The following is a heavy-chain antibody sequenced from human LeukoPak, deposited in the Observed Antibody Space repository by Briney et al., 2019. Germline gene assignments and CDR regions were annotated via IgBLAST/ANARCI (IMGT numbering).Heavy chain of an antibody. V-gene: IGHV3-23*01. D-gene: IGHD4-23*01. J-gene: IGHJ3*02. CDR2: FSGSGGST. Sequence: GGSLRLSCAASGFTFSSYAMSWVRQAPGKGLEWVSAFSGSGGSTYCADSVRGRFTISRDNSKNTLYLQMNSLKTDDTAVYYCTRPGATVESFGREEVDAFDIWGQGTMVTVSS. CDR3: TRPGATVESFGREEVDAFDI. CDR1: GFTFSSYA.